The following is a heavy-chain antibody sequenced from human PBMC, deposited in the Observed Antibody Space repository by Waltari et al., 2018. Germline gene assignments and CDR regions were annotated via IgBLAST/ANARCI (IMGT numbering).Heavy chain of an antibody. CDR3: ARERTGKRWSN. CDR1: GFTFSSYS. V-gene: IGHV3-48*04. CDR2: ISSSSSTI. D-gene: IGHD2-8*02. J-gene: IGHJ4*02. Sequence: EVQLVESGGGLVQPGGSLRLSCAASGFTFSSYSMHWVRQAPGKGLEWVSYISSSSSTIYYADSVKGRFTISRDNAKNSLYLQMNSLRAEDTAVYYCARERTGKRWSNWGQGTLVTVSS.